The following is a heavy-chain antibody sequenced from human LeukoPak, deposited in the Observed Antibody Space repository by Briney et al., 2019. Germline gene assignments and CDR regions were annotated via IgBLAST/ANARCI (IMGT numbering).Heavy chain of an antibody. CDR3: AICTAPGSANYYYYYMDV. Sequence: ASVKVSCKTSGYSENFYGITWVRQVAGQGLEWMGWISAQHGQTEYAPNSQDRVTMTTDTYTSTAYMELSSLRSEDTAVYYCAICTAPGSANYYYYYMDVWGKGTTVTISS. CDR1: GYSENFYG. D-gene: IGHD3-10*01. J-gene: IGHJ6*03. CDR2: ISAQHGQT. V-gene: IGHV1-18*01.